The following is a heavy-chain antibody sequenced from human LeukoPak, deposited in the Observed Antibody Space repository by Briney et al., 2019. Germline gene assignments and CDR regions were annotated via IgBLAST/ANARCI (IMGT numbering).Heavy chain of an antibody. CDR3: ATYDGRRGGSGY. D-gene: IGHD3-16*01. CDR2: SGNT. V-gene: IGHV4-30-4*01. J-gene: IGHJ4*02. CDR1: GASISSGGYH. Sequence: SETLSLTCPVSGASISSGGYHWGWIRQPPGKGLEWIGYSGNTDYNPSLYSPVTISVDTSKNQLSMRLTSVTAADTAVYFCATYDGRRGGSGYWGQGTLVTVSS.